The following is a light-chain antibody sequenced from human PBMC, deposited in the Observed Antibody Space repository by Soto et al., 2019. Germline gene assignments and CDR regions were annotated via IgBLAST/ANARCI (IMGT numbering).Light chain of an antibody. Sequence: QSVLTQPASVSGSPGQSITISCTGSSSDVGRHNLVSWYQHHPGNAPKLIINEVNKRPSGISDRFSGSKSGNTASLTISGLQAEDETDYYCCSYAGSMTFVCGTGTQLT. CDR1: SSDVGRHNL. J-gene: IGLJ1*01. V-gene: IGLV2-23*02. CDR2: EVN. CDR3: CSYAGSMTFV.